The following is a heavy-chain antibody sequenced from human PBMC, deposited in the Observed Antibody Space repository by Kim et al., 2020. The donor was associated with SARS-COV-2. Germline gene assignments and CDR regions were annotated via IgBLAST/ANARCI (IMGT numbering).Heavy chain of an antibody. CDR2: THHAGAS. CDR1: GGSISTTNW. CDR3: ARRPAAGSRLFDY. V-gene: IGHV4-4*02. D-gene: IGHD6-13*01. Sequence: SETLSLTCAVSGGSISTTNWWSWVRQPPGKGLEWIGETHHAGASNYNPSLKTGVTISLDISKNQFYLKLTSVTAADTGVYYCARRPAAGSRLFDYWGQGILVTVSS. J-gene: IGHJ4*02.